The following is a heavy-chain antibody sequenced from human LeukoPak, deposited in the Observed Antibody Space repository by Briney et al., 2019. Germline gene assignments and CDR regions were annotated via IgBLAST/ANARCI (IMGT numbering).Heavy chain of an antibody. CDR3: ARARGVLRGLRGYYYGMDV. Sequence: PGGSLRLSCAASGFTFSRYGMHWVRRAPGKGLEWVAFISYDGSNKYYADSVKGRFTSSRDDSRNALCLQMNSLRPEGTVVYYCARARGVLRGLRGYYYGMDVWGQGTTVTVSS. CDR2: ISYDGSNK. J-gene: IGHJ6*02. CDR1: GFTFSRYG. D-gene: IGHD3-16*01. V-gene: IGHV3-30*05.